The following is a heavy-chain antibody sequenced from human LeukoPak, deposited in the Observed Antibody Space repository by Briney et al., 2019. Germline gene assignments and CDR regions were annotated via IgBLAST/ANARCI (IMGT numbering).Heavy chain of an antibody. CDR1: GGSISSYY. J-gene: IGHJ3*02. Sequence: SETLSLTCTVSGGSISSYYWSLIRQPPGKGLEWIGYIYYSGSTNYNPSLKSRVTISVDTSKNQFSLKLSSVTAADTAVYYCARGPGDRDAFDIWGQGTMVTVSS. CDR2: IYYSGST. V-gene: IGHV4-59*01. D-gene: IGHD2-21*01. CDR3: ARGPGDRDAFDI.